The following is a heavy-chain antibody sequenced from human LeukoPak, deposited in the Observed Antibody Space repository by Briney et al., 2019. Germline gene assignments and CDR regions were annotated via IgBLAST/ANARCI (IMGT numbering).Heavy chain of an antibody. J-gene: IGHJ4*02. V-gene: IGHV3-30*18. Sequence: PGGSLRLSCAASGFTFSRYSMNWVRQAPGKGLEWVALISYNGINRYYADSLKGRFTISRDNSKNTLYLQMNSLRAEDTAVYYCAKDYDSLDYWGQGTLVTVSS. CDR1: GFTFSRYS. D-gene: IGHD3-3*01. CDR2: ISYNGINR. CDR3: AKDYDSLDY.